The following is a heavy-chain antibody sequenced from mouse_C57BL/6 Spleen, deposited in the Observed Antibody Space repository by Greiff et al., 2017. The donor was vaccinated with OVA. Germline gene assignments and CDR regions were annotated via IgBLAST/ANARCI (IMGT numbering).Heavy chain of an antibody. CDR2: INYSGST. CDR1: GYSITSGYD. D-gene: IGHD2-5*01. J-gene: IGHJ1*03. CDR3: ARDGSNYGYFDV. Sequence: VQLKESGPGMVKPSQSLSLTCTVTGYSITSGYDWHWIRHFPGNKLEWMGYINYSGSTNYNPSLKSRISITHDTTKNQFFLKLNSVTTEDTATDYCARDGSNYGYFDVWGTGTTVTVSS. V-gene: IGHV3-1*01.